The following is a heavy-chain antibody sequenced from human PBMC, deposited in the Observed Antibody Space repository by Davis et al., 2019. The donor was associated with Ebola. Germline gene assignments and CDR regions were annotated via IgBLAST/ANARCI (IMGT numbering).Heavy chain of an antibody. J-gene: IGHJ4*02. CDR3: ARLYFGEVGFDY. Sequence: AASVKVSCKASGYTFTGYYMHWVRQAPGQGLEWMGIINPSGGSTSYAQKFQGRVTMTRDTSVNTVYMELDSLTSDDTAMYYCARLYFGEVGFDYWGQGTLVTVSS. V-gene: IGHV1-46*01. CDR2: INPSGGST. CDR1: GYTFTGYY. D-gene: IGHD3-10*01.